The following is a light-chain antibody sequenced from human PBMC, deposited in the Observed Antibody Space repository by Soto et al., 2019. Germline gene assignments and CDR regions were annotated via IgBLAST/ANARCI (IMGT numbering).Light chain of an antibody. V-gene: IGLV2-8*01. CDR2: EVS. CDR1: SSDVGGYNY. CDR3: SAYAGSLFVV. J-gene: IGLJ2*01. Sequence: QSALTQPPSASGSPGQSVTISCTGTSSDVGGYNYISWYQQHPGKAPKLIIYEVSKRPSGAPDRFSGSKSDNTASLTVSGLQTEDEADYYCSAYAGSLFVVFGGGTKLNVL.